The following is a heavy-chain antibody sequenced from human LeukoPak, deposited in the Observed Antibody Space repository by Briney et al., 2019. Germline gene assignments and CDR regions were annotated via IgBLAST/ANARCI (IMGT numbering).Heavy chain of an antibody. D-gene: IGHD1-26*01. J-gene: IGHJ4*02. CDR3: ARAGVGATAFDY. V-gene: IGHV4-38-2*02. Sequence: PSETLSLTGTVPGYSISSGYYWGWIRQPPGEELERIGSIYHSGSSHYNRSLNSRVTISVDTSKDQFSLKLSSVTATDTAVYYCARAGVGATAFDYWGQGTLVTVSS. CDR2: IYHSGSS. CDR1: GYSISSGYY.